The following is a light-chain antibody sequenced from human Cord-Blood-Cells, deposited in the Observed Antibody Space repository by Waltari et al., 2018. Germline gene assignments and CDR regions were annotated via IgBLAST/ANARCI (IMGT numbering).Light chain of an antibody. J-gene: IGKJ1*01. Sequence: DIQMTQSPSTLSASVGDRVTITCRASQSINSWLAWYQQKPGKAPKLLIYDASSLESGVPSRFSGSASGTEFTLTISSLQPDDVATYYCQQYNSYSPRTFGQGTKVEIK. CDR1: QSINSW. V-gene: IGKV1-5*01. CDR3: QQYNSYSPRT. CDR2: DAS.